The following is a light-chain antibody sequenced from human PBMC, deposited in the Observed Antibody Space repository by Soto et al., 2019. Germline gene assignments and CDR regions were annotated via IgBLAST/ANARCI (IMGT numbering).Light chain of an antibody. Sequence: EIVLTQSPGTLSLSPGERATLSCRASRSLSSSYVAWYQQKPGQAPRLLNSAASRRATGIPDRFSGSGSATEYTLTISRLEPEDFAVYYCQQQGTFGQGTKLEIK. J-gene: IGKJ2*01. CDR2: AAS. CDR1: RSLSSSY. V-gene: IGKV3-20*01. CDR3: QQQGT.